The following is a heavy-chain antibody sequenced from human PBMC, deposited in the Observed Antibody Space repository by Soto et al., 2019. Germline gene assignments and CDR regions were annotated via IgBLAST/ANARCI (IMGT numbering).Heavy chain of an antibody. V-gene: IGHV1-69*01. CDR1: GGTFSSYA. CDR2: IIPIFGTA. CDR3: AGSRRWELPGPYYYYYGMDV. J-gene: IGHJ6*02. D-gene: IGHD1-26*01. Sequence: QVQLVQSGAEVKKPGSSVKVSCKASGGTFSSYAISWVRQAPGQGLEWMGGIIPIFGTANYAQKSQGRVTITADESTSTAYMELSSLRSEDTAVYYCAGSRRWELPGPYYYYYGMDVWGQGTTVTVSS.